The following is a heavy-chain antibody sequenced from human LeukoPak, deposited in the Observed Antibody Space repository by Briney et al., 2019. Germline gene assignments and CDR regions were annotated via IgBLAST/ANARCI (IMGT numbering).Heavy chain of an antibody. J-gene: IGHJ4*02. V-gene: IGHV1-2*02. CDR3: ARAAKYSSSPLGY. D-gene: IGHD6-6*01. CDR1: GYTFTGYY. Sequence: ASVTVSCKASGYTFTGYYMHWVRQAPGQGLEWMGWINPNSGGTNYAQKLQGRVTMTTDTSTSTAYMELRSLRSDDTAVYYCARAAKYSSSPLGYWGQGTLVTVSS. CDR2: INPNSGGT.